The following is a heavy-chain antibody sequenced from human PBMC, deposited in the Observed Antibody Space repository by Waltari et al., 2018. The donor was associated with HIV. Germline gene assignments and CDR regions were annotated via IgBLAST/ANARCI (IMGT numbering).Heavy chain of an antibody. CDR2: ISSSTTYK. D-gene: IGHD3-3*01. V-gene: IGHV3-21*02. CDR1: GFTFSTSN. J-gene: IGHJ6*02. CDR3: ARDWSAYDEPDYYYAMDV. Sequence: EVQLVESGGGLVKPGGSLRLACAASGFTFSTSNMNWVRQAPGKGLEWILSISSSTTYKNYAESVKGRFTISRDNAKKSLYLQMNSRRAEDTAVYYCARDWSAYDEPDYYYAMDVWGQGTTVTVSS.